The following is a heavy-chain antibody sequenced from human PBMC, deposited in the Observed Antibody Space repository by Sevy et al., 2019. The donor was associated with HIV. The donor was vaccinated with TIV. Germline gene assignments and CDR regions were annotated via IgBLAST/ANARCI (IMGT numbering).Heavy chain of an antibody. D-gene: IGHD3-10*01. Sequence: GGSLRLSCAASGFTFDDYAMHWVRQAPGKGLEWVSGISWNSGSIGYADSVKGRFTISRDNSKNSLYLQMNSLRAEDTALYYCAKERSGSGKGMDVWGQGTTVTVSS. CDR2: ISWNSGSI. CDR3: AKERSGSGKGMDV. V-gene: IGHV3-9*01. J-gene: IGHJ6*02. CDR1: GFTFDDYA.